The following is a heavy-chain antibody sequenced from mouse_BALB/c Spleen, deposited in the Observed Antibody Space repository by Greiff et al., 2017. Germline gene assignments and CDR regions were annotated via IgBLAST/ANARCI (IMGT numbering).Heavy chain of an antibody. CDR3: ARSEKGNYAMDY. CDR2: ISSGSSTI. CDR1: GFTFSSFG. V-gene: IGHV5-17*02. Sequence: EVMLVKSGGGLVQPGGSRKLSCAASGFTFSSFGMHWVRQAPEKGLEWVAYISSGSSTIYYADTVKGRFTISRDNPKNTLFLQMTSLRSEDTAMYYCARSEKGNYAMDYWGQGTSVTVSS. J-gene: IGHJ4*01.